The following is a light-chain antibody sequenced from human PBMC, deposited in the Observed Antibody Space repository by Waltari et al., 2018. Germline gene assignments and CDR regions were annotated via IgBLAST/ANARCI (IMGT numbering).Light chain of an antibody. CDR1: QSVSSNY. V-gene: IGKV3-20*01. CDR3: QQYTSSPRT. Sequence: EIVLTQSPGTLSLSPGEGATLSCRASQSVSSNYLAWYQQKPGQAPRLLIYEASTRATGIPDRFTGSGSGTDFTLTISRLEPEDFAVYYCQQYTSSPRTFGQGTKLEIK. J-gene: IGKJ2*02. CDR2: EAS.